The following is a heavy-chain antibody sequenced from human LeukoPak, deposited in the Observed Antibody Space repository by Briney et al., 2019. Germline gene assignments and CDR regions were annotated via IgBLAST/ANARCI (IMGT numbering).Heavy chain of an antibody. CDR2: ISSSGSTI. D-gene: IGHD3-22*01. Sequence: GGSLRLSCAASGFTFSDYYMSWIRRAPGKGLEWVSYISSSGSTIYYADPVKGRFTISRDNAKNSLYLQMNSLRAEDTAVYYCARVLVAMIVEYYFDYWGQGTLVTVSS. CDR3: ARVLVAMIVEYYFDY. V-gene: IGHV3-11*01. CDR1: GFTFSDYY. J-gene: IGHJ4*02.